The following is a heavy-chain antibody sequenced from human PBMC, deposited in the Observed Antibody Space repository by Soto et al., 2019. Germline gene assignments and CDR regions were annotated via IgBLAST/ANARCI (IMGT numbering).Heavy chain of an antibody. CDR1: GFSLRTGGVR. CDR3: AHRHGSSGSYYFDY. J-gene: IGHJ4*02. CDR2: IYWDGNK. Sequence: YVTTVVNPTQAPTLTCTLSGFSLRTGGVRVAWIRQPQGKALEWLALIYWDGNKCYSPSLESRLTITKDTSKNQVVLTMTYMDPVDTATYYCAHRHGSSGSYYFDYWGPGTLVTVSS. D-gene: IGHD3-10*01. V-gene: IGHV2-5*02.